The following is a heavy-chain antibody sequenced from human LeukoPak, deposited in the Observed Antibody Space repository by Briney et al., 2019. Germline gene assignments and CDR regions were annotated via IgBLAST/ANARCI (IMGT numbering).Heavy chain of an antibody. CDR3: ARGVAYYFWSSLPMKGYMDV. CDR1: GFTFSSYS. Sequence: GGSLRLSCAASGFTFSSYSMNWVRQAPGKGLEWVSSISSSSSYIYYADSVKGRFTISRDNAKNSLYLQMNSLRAEDTAVYYCARGVAYYFWSSLPMKGYMDVWGKGTTVTVSS. D-gene: IGHD3-3*01. J-gene: IGHJ6*03. CDR2: ISSSSSYI. V-gene: IGHV3-21*01.